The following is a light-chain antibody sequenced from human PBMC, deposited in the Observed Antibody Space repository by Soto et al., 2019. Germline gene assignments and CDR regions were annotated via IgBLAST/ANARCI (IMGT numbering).Light chain of an antibody. CDR1: QSISTY. J-gene: IGKJ1*01. CDR2: AAY. Sequence: DIQMTQSPSSLSASVGDRVTMTCRASQSISTYLNWYQQKPGKAHKLLIYAAYSLQSGVPSRFSGSGSGTDFTLTIRSLQPEDFATYYCQQSYSTLWTFGQGTKVDIK. CDR3: QQSYSTLWT. V-gene: IGKV1-39*01.